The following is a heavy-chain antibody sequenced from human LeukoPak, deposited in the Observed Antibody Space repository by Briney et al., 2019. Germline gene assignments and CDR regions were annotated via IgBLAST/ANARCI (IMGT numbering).Heavy chain of an antibody. CDR3: ARVKGRLSWFDP. CDR2: IHYTGST. V-gene: IGHV4-59*08. J-gene: IGHJ5*02. CDR1: GGSISSYY. Sequence: PSETLSLTCTVSGGSISSYYWSWIRQPPRKGLEWIGYIHYTGSTNYNPSLKSRVTISVDTSKNQFSLKLSSVTAADTAVYYCARVKGRLSWFDPWGQGTLFTVSS.